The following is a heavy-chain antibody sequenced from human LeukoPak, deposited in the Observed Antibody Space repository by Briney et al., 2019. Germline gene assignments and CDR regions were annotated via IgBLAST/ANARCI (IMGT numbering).Heavy chain of an antibody. CDR2: IYHTGST. Sequence: PSETLSLTCTVSGYSISSGYYWGWIRQPPGKGLEWIGSIYHTGSTYYNPSLKSRVTISVDTSKNLFSLKLSSVTAADTAVYYCARGTVDTAMVRWFDPWGQGTLVTVSS. CDR3: ARGTVDTAMVRWFDP. D-gene: IGHD5-18*01. J-gene: IGHJ5*02. CDR1: GYSISSGYY. V-gene: IGHV4-38-2*02.